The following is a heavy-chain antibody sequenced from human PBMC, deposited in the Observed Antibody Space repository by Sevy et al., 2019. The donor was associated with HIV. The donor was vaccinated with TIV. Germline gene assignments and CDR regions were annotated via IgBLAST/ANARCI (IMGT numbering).Heavy chain of an antibody. Sequence: GGSLRLSCKAYGFTFSTYSMHWVRQAPGKGLEWVSSISRTSTTTYYADSAKGRFTISRDNAKNSLYLQMNSLRDEDTAVYYCATEAYYYDSREENWFDPWGQGTLVTVSS. J-gene: IGHJ5*02. CDR3: ATEAYYYDSREENWFDP. V-gene: IGHV3-48*02. D-gene: IGHD3-22*01. CDR1: GFTFSTYS. CDR2: ISRTSTTT.